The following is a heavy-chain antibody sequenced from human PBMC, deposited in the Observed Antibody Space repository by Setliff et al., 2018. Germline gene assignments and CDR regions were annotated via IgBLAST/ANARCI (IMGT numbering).Heavy chain of an antibody. CDR2: IYYTGTT. CDR1: GFTFSSYW. D-gene: IGHD2-21*02. J-gene: IGHJ3*02. Sequence: PGGSLRLSCAASGFTFSSYWMSWVRQPPGKGLEWIGRIYYTGTTYYNPSLKSRITMSVDTSKKQFSLSLSSVTAADTAIYYCARVYGDETIDIWGQGKLVTVSS. V-gene: IGHV4-4*07. CDR3: ARVYGDETIDI.